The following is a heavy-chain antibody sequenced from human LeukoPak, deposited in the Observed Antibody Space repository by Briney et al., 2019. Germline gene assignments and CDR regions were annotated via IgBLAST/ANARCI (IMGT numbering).Heavy chain of an antibody. CDR3: AKDGGGEYCISTSCYSVLTD. CDR2: IRYDGSNK. CDR1: GFTFSSYS. Sequence: GGSLRLSCAASGFTFSSYSMNWVRQAPGKGLEWVAFIRYDGSNKYYADSVKGRFTISRDNSKNTLYLQMNSLRAEDTAVYYCAKDGGGEYCISTSCYSVLTDGGQGTLFPVSS. J-gene: IGHJ4*02. V-gene: IGHV3-30*02. D-gene: IGHD2-2*01.